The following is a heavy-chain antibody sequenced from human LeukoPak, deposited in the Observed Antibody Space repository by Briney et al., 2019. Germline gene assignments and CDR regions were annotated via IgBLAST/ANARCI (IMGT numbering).Heavy chain of an antibody. V-gene: IGHV3-13*01. Sequence: PGGSLRLSCAASGFTFRSYDMHWVRQATGKGLEWVSAIGTAGDTYYPGSVKGRFTISRENAKNSLYLQMNSLRADDTAVYYCAKDVVRGSGRINWFDPWGQGTLVTVTS. J-gene: IGHJ5*02. CDR2: IGTAGDT. CDR1: GFTFRSYD. CDR3: AKDVVRGSGRINWFDP. D-gene: IGHD3-10*01.